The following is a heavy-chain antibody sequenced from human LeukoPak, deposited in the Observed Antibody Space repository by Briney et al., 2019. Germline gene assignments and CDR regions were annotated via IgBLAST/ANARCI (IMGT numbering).Heavy chain of an antibody. CDR3: VKLLRDATIYF. CDR2: LSGSGGST. J-gene: IGHJ4*01. V-gene: IGHV3-23*01. D-gene: IGHD5-24*01. Sequence: GGSLTLSCATSGFTFSIYAMTWVRQAPGKGLEWVSTLSGSGGSTYYADSVKGRFTISRDNAKNSLFLQMNSLRAEDTAFYYCVKLLRDATIYFWGHGALVTVSS. CDR1: GFTFSIYA.